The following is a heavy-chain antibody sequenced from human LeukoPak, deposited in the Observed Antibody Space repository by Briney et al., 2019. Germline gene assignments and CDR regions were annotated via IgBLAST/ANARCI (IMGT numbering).Heavy chain of an antibody. Sequence: ASVKASCKASGYTFINYGLTWVRQAPGQGFEWMGWISAYTGSTNYAQKLRGRVTMPTDPSTSTAYMDLRSLRSDDTAVYYCARTVGATGAFDIWGQGTMVIVSS. CDR2: ISAYTGST. CDR3: ARTVGATGAFDI. D-gene: IGHD1-26*01. J-gene: IGHJ3*02. CDR1: GYTFINYG. V-gene: IGHV1-18*01.